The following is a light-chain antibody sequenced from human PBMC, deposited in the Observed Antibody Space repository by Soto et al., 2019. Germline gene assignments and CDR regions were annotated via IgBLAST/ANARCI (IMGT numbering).Light chain of an antibody. CDR3: QQYNDSFPYT. CDR1: QSISTW. Sequence: DIQLTQSPSTLSASIGDRVTITCRASQSISTWLAWYQQKPGTAPKLLIYKASTLEGGVPSRFSGSRSGTEFTLTVSSLKPDDFATYYCQQYNDSFPYTFGQGTKVDIK. V-gene: IGKV1-5*03. CDR2: KAS. J-gene: IGKJ2*01.